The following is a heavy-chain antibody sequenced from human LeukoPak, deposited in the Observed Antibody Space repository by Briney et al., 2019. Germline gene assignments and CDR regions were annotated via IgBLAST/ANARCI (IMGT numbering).Heavy chain of an antibody. CDR3: AKGSGYYPILDY. CDR1: GFTFSSYA. V-gene: IGHV3-23*01. J-gene: IGHJ4*02. CDR2: ICGSGGST. D-gene: IGHD3-3*01. Sequence: PGGSLRLSCAASGFTFSSYAMSWVRQAPGKGLEWVSAICGSGGSTYYADSVKGRFTISRDNSKNTLYLQMNSLRAEDTAVYYCAKGSGYYPILDYWGQGTLVTVSS.